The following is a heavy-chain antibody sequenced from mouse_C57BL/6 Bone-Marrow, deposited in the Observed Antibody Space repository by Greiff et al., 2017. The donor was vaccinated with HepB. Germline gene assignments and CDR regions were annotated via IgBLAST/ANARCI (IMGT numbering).Heavy chain of an antibody. V-gene: IGHV10-3*01. J-gene: IGHJ4*01. CDR3: VRRGIGFFSYYYAMDY. CDR2: IRSKSSNYAT. Sequence: EVMLVESGGGLVQPKGSLKLSCAASGFTFNTYAMHWVRQAPGKGLEWVARIRSKSSNYATYYADSVKDRFTISRDDSQSMLYLQMNNLKTEDTAMYYCVRRGIGFFSYYYAMDYWGQGTSVTVSS. CDR1: GFTFNTYA.